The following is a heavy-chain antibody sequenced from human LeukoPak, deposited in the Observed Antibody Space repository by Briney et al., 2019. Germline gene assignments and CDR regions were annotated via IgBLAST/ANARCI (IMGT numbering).Heavy chain of an antibody. Sequence: GGSLRLSCSASGFIFSDYAMHWVRQAPGKGLEWVAVIWYDGSNKFYADSVKGRFTISRDNSRNTLYLQMNSLRAEDTAVYYCARDRAAADLDYWGQGTLVTVSS. V-gene: IGHV3-30*04. J-gene: IGHJ4*02. CDR1: GFIFSDYA. D-gene: IGHD6-13*01. CDR2: IWYDGSNK. CDR3: ARDRAAADLDY.